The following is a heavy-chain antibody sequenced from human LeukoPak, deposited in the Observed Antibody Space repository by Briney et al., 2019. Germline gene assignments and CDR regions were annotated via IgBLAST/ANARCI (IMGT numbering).Heavy chain of an antibody. Sequence: ASVKVSCKASGYTFTHYAMNWVRQAPGQGLEWMGWINTNSGNPTYAQGFRGQFVFSLDTSVSTAYLQISSLKAEDTAVYYCARVQQSGGDYWGQGTLVTVSS. J-gene: IGHJ4*02. CDR1: GYTFTHYA. CDR2: INTNSGNP. V-gene: IGHV7-4-1*02. CDR3: ARVQQSGGDY. D-gene: IGHD5-18*01.